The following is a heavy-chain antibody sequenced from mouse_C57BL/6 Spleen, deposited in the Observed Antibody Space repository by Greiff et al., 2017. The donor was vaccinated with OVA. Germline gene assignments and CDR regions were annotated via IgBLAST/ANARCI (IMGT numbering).Heavy chain of an antibody. CDR3: AREGVITTVVAPMDY. CDR1: GYTFTDYY. D-gene: IGHD1-1*01. V-gene: IGHV1-26*01. CDR2: INPNNGGT. Sequence: EVQLQQSGPELVKPGASVKISCKASGYTFTDYYMNWVKQSHGKSLEWIGDINPNNGGTSYNQKFKGKATLTVDKSSSTAYMELRSLTSEDSAVYYCAREGVITTVVAPMDYWGQRTSVTVSS. J-gene: IGHJ4*01.